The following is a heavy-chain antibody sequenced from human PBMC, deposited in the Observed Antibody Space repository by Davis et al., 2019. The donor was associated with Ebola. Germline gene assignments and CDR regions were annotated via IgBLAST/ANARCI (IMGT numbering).Heavy chain of an antibody. CDR2: IYSGGST. CDR1: RLTFSSYA. Sequence: GESLKISCAASRLTFSSYAMSWVRQAPGKGLECVSVIYSGGSTYYADSVKGRFTISRDNSKNTLYLQMNSLRAEDTAVYYCARWNFGVGRYGMDVWGQGTTVTVSS. CDR3: ARWNFGVGRYGMDV. D-gene: IGHD3-3*01. J-gene: IGHJ6*02. V-gene: IGHV3-66*01.